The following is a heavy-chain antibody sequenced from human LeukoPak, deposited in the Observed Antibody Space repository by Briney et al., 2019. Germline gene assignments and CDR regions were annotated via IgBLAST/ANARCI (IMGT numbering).Heavy chain of an antibody. CDR1: GYTFTGYY. D-gene: IGHD2-15*01. CDR2: INTNTGNP. Sequence: ASVKVSCKASGYTFTGYYMHWVRQAPGQGLEWMGWINTNTGNPTYAQGFTGRFVFSLDTSVSTAYLQISSLKAEDTAVYYCARGYCSGGSCYFHYYYYMDVWGKGTTVTVSS. CDR3: ARGYCSGGSCYFHYYYYMDV. V-gene: IGHV7-4-1*02. J-gene: IGHJ6*03.